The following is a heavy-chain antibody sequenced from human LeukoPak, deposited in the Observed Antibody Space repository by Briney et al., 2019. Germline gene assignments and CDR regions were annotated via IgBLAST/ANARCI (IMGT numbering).Heavy chain of an antibody. V-gene: IGHV3-48*02. Sequence: GGSLRLSCAASGFTFSSYSMDWVRQAPGKGLEWVSYISSSSTTIYYADSVKGRFTISRDNAKNSLYLQMNSLRDEDTAVYYCVYRASSLSGMDVWGKGTTVTVSS. CDR3: VYRASSLSGMDV. D-gene: IGHD3-16*02. J-gene: IGHJ6*03. CDR2: ISSSSTTI. CDR1: GFTFSSYS.